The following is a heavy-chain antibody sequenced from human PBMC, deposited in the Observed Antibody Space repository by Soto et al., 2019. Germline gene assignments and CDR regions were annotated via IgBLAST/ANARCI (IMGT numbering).Heavy chain of an antibody. J-gene: IGHJ4*02. CDR1: GFTFSSYG. CDR2: ISYDGSNK. D-gene: IGHD3-22*01. V-gene: IGHV3-30*18. Sequence: PGGSLRLSCAASGFTFSSYGMHWVRPAPGKGLEWVAVISYDGSNKYYADSVKGRFTISRDNSKNTLYLQMNSLRAEDTAVYYCAKDSGFGYDYWGQGSLGTVAS. CDR3: AKDSGFGYDY.